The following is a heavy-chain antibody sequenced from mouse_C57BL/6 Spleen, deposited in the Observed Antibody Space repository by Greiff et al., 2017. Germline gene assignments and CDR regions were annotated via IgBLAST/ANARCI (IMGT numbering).Heavy chain of an antibody. J-gene: IGHJ1*03. V-gene: IGHV1-69*01. CDR2: IDPSDSYT. D-gene: IGHD1-1*01. Sequence: QVQLQQPGAELVMPGASVKLSCKASGYTFTSYWMHWVKQRPGQGLEWIGEIDPSDSYTNYNQKFKGKSTLTVDKSSSTAYMQLSSLTSEDSAVYYCAREGGRAFDVWGTGTTVTVSS. CDR3: AREGGRAFDV. CDR1: GYTFTSYW.